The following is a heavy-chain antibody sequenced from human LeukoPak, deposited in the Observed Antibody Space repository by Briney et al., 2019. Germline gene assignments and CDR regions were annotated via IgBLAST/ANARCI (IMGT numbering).Heavy chain of an antibody. CDR3: ARVYYDYVWGSYRYQYFDY. D-gene: IGHD3-16*02. Sequence: GASVKVSCKASGYTFTSYGISWVRQAPGQGLEWMGWISAYNGNTNYAQKLQGRVTMTTDTSTSTAYMELRSLRSDDTAVYYCARVYYDYVWGSYRYQYFDYWGQGTLVTVSS. CDR1: GYTFTSYG. CDR2: ISAYNGNT. J-gene: IGHJ4*02. V-gene: IGHV1-18*01.